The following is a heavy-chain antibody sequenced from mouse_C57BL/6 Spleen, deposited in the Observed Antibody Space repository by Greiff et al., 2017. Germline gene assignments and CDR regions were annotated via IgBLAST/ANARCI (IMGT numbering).Heavy chain of an antibody. D-gene: IGHD1-1*01. CDR3: ARDLYYGSSYNYYAMDY. CDR2: ISYDGSN. CDR1: GYSITSGYY. J-gene: IGHJ4*01. Sequence: EVKLQESGPGLVKPSQSLSLTCSVTGYSITSGYYWNWIRQFPGNKLEWMGYISYDGSNNYNPSLKNRISITRDTSKNQFFLKLNSVTTEDTATYYCARDLYYGSSYNYYAMDYWGQGTSVTVSS. V-gene: IGHV3-6*01.